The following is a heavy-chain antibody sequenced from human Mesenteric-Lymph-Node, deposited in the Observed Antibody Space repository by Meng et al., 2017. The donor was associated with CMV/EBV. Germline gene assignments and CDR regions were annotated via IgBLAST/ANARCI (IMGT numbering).Heavy chain of an antibody. CDR3: ARGRCGTSCYTFDF. CDR1: GFTFSSYW. Sequence: GESLKISCAASGFTFSSYWMSWVRQAPGKALEWVANIKQDGSEKYYVDSVKGRFTISRDNAKNSLYLQVNSLRAEDTAVYYCARGRCGTSCYTFDFWGQGTLVTVSS. V-gene: IGHV3-7*04. D-gene: IGHD2-2*02. J-gene: IGHJ4*02. CDR2: IKQDGSEK.